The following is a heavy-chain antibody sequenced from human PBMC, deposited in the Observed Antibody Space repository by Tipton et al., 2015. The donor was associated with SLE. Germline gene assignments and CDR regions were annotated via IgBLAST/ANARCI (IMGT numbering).Heavy chain of an antibody. CDR1: GGSFSGYY. Sequence: TLSLTCAVYGGSFSGYYWSWIRQPAGKGLEWIGHIYTSGSTDYNPSLKSRVTISVDTSKNQFSLKLSSVTAADTAVYYCARDQAVAGIDYWGQGTLVTVSS. V-gene: IGHV4-4*07. CDR3: ARDQAVAGIDY. J-gene: IGHJ4*02. D-gene: IGHD6-19*01. CDR2: IYTSGST.